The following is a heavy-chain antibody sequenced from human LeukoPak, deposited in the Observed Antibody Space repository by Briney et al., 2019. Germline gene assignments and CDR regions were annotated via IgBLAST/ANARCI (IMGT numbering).Heavy chain of an antibody. CDR3: ARDVSWSGPPENFDY. V-gene: IGHV3-21*01. CDR1: GFTFSSYS. D-gene: IGHD3-3*01. Sequence: GGSLRLSCAASGFTFSSYSMNWVRQAPGKGLEWVSSISSSSSYIYYADSVKGRFTISRDNAKNSLYLQMNSLRAEDTAVYYCARDVSWSGPPENFDYWGQGTLVTVSS. CDR2: ISSSSSYI. J-gene: IGHJ4*02.